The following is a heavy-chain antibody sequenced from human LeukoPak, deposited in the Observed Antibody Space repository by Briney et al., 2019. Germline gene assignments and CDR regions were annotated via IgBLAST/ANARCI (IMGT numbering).Heavy chain of an antibody. CDR3: AKDPGYSSSWYADAFDI. Sequence: GGSLRLSCAASGFTFSSYAMSWVRQAPGKGLEWVSAISGSGGSTYYADSVKGRFTISRDNSKNTLYLQMNSLRAEDTAVYYCAKDPGYSSSWYADAFDIWGQGTMVTVSS. J-gene: IGHJ3*02. CDR2: ISGSGGST. CDR1: GFTFSSYA. V-gene: IGHV3-23*01. D-gene: IGHD6-13*01.